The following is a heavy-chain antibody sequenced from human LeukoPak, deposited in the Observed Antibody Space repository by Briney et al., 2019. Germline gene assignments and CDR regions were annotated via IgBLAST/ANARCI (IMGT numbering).Heavy chain of an antibody. V-gene: IGHV3-23*01. J-gene: IGHJ5*02. D-gene: IGHD3-10*01. CDR2: ISGSGVTR. Sequence: GGSLRLSCAASGFTFSGYGMSWVRQAPGKGLEWVSGISGSGVTRYYADSVKGRFTISRDNSKNTLYLQMNSLRAEDTAVYYCVAAWYYGSGTPIPWGQGTLVTVSS. CDR3: VAAWYYGSGTPIP. CDR1: GFTFSGYG.